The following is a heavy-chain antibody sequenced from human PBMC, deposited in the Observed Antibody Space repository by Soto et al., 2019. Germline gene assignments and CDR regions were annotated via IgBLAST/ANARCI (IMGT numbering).Heavy chain of an antibody. CDR1: GFTFSSYA. CDR3: ARGYYGSGSYSLAY. CDR2: ISYDGSNK. Sequence: GGSLRLSCAASGFTFSSYAMHWVRQAPGKGLEWVAVISYDGSNKYYADSVKGRFTISRDNSKNTRYLQMNSLRAEDTAVYYCARGYYGSGSYSLAYWGQGTLVTVSS. V-gene: IGHV3-30-3*01. D-gene: IGHD3-10*01. J-gene: IGHJ4*02.